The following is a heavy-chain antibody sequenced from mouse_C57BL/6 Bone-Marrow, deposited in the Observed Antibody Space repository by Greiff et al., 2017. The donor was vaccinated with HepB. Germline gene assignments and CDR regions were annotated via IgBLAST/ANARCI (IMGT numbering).Heavy chain of an antibody. CDR3: AREGVRIYDGYYFDY. Sequence: EVKLMESGPGLVKPSQSLSLTCSVTGYSITSGYYWNWIRQFPGNKLEWMGYISYDGSNNYNPSLKNRISITRDTSKNQFFLKLNSVTTEDTATYYCAREGVRIYDGYYFDYWGQGTTLTVSS. CDR1: GYSITSGYY. J-gene: IGHJ2*01. CDR2: ISYDGSN. V-gene: IGHV3-6*01. D-gene: IGHD2-3*01.